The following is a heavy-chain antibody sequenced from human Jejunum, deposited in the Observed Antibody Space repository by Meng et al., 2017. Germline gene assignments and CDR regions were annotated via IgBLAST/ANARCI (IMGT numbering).Heavy chain of an antibody. CDR1: GASISSGEYF. CDR3: ARGELLWDY. J-gene: IGHJ4*02. CDR2: MDYRGST. Sequence: QVQRPESGPGLVKPSQTLSLTCTVSGASISSGEYFWSWIRQPPGKGLEWIGYMDYRGSTFYNPSLKSRVTISVDTSKNQFSLKLSSVTAADTAVYFCARGELLWDYWGQGTLVTVSS. V-gene: IGHV4-30-4*01. D-gene: IGHD2-2*01.